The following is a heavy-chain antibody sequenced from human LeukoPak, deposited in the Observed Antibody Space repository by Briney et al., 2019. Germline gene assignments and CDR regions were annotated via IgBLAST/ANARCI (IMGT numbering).Heavy chain of an antibody. Sequence: SETLSLTCTVSGGSINTNSYYWGWIRQPPGKGLEWIGSIYYSGSTYYNSSLKSRVTISADTSKNQFSLKVTSVTAADTAVYYCARRYCTNGVCYRSAFDIWGQGTMVTVSS. D-gene: IGHD2-8*01. V-gene: IGHV4-39*07. CDR1: GGSINTNSYY. CDR2: IYYSGST. J-gene: IGHJ3*02. CDR3: ARRYCTNGVCYRSAFDI.